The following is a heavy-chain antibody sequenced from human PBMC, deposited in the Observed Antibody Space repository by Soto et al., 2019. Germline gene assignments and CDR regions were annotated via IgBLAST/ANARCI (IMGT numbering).Heavy chain of an antibody. V-gene: IGHV5-10-1*01. Sequence: PGESLKISCKGSGYSFTSYWISWVRQMPGKGLEWMGRIDPSDSYTNYSPSFQGHVTISADKSISTAYLQWSSLKASDTAMYYCARRPTNCSGGSCYHYYGMDVWGQGTTVTVS. D-gene: IGHD2-15*01. CDR1: GYSFTSYW. CDR2: IDPSDSYT. J-gene: IGHJ6*02. CDR3: ARRPTNCSGGSCYHYYGMDV.